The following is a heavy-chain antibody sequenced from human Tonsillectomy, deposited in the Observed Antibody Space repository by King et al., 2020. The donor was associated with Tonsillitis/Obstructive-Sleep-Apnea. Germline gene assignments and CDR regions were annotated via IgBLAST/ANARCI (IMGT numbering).Heavy chain of an antibody. Sequence: QLVQSGAEVKKPGASVKISCKASGYTFTSYYMHWVRQTPGQGLEWMGIINPSGGSTSHAQKFQGRVTMTRVTSTSTVYMELSSLRSEDTAVYYCARDNCSSTSCYTHYFDFWGQGTLVTVSS. CDR3: ARDNCSSTSCYTHYFDF. J-gene: IGHJ4*02. CDR1: GYTFTSYY. V-gene: IGHV1-46*01. CDR2: INPSGGST. D-gene: IGHD2-2*02.